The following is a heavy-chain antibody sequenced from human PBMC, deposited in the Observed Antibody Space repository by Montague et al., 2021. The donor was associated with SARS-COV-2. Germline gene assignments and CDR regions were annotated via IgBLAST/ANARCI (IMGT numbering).Heavy chain of an antibody. CDR3: ARDRFDFGAGRQGRIDF. V-gene: IGHV4-4*07. D-gene: IGHD3-10*01. Sequence: SETLSLTCSVSGDSITNHYWSWIRQPAGKGLEWIGHMHFTGRTNYKPSFKSRLTMSADTSKNQFSLKLTSVTAADTAMYYCARDRFDFGAGRQGRIDFWGQGTLVTVSS. J-gene: IGHJ4*02. CDR1: GDSITNHY. CDR2: MHFTGRT.